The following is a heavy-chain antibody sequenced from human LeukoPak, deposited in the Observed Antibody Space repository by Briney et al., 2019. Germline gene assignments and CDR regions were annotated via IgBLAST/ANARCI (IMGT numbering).Heavy chain of an antibody. J-gene: IGHJ4*02. CDR3: ASQYSSGWYDPLDY. V-gene: IGHV3-23*01. CDR1: GFXFSSYA. CDR2: ISGSGSTT. D-gene: IGHD6-19*01. Sequence: GGSLRLSCAASGFXFSSYAINWVRQAPGKGLEWVSSISGSGSTTYYADSMKGRVTISRDNSKDTLFLQMNSLRAEDTAVYYCASQYSSGWYDPLDYWGRGTLVTVSS.